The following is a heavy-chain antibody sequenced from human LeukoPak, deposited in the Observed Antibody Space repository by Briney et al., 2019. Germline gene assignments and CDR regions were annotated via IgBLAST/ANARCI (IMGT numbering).Heavy chain of an antibody. Sequence: GGSLRLSCAASGLTANSNYMNWARQAPGRGLQWASVIYSGGTTYYADSVKGRFTISRDNSKNTLYLQMNSVRAEDTAVYYCARALLVRNGYNYSPNYFDYWGQGTLVTVSS. CDR2: IYSGGTT. CDR1: GLTANSNY. V-gene: IGHV3-53*01. CDR3: ARALLVRNGYNYSPNYFDY. J-gene: IGHJ4*02. D-gene: IGHD5-24*01.